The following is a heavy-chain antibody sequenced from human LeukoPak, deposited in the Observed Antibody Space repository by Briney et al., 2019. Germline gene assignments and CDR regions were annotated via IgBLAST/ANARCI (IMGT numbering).Heavy chain of an antibody. CDR1: GFTFSSYS. J-gene: IGHJ4*02. D-gene: IGHD5-24*01. CDR3: AREGMATPYPFDY. Sequence: GGSLRLSCAASGFTFSSYSMNWVRQAPGKGLEWVSSISSSSSYIYYADSVKGRFTISRDNAKNSLYLQKNSLRAEDTAVYYCAREGMATPYPFDYWGQGTLVTVSS. V-gene: IGHV3-21*01. CDR2: ISSSSSYI.